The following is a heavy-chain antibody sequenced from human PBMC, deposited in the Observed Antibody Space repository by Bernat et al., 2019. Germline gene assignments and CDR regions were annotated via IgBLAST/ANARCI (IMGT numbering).Heavy chain of an antibody. J-gene: IGHJ4*02. D-gene: IGHD6-19*01. CDR2: LSDDGSNK. Sequence: QVQVAESGGGVVQPGRSLRLSCAASGFTFSSYGMHWVRQAPGKGLEWVAVLSDDGSNKYYADSVKGRFTISRDNSKNTLYLQMNSLRGEDTAVYYCAKSGYGSGRQVGYFDYWGQGTLVTVSS. V-gene: IGHV3-30*18. CDR3: AKSGYGSGRQVGYFDY. CDR1: GFTFSSYG.